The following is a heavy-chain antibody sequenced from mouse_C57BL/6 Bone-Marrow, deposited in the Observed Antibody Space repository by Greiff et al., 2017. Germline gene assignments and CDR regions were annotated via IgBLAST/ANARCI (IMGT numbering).Heavy chain of an antibody. V-gene: IGHV1-64*01. CDR3: ARRGSYYGSSPYYFDY. CDR2: IHPNSGST. J-gene: IGHJ2*01. Sequence: QVHVKQPGAELVKPGASVKLSCKASGYTFTSYWMHWVKQRPGQGLEWIGMIHPNSGSTNYNEKFKSKATLTVDKSSSTAYMQLSSLTSEDSAVYYCARRGSYYGSSPYYFDYWGQGTTLTVSS. CDR1: GYTFTSYW. D-gene: IGHD1-1*01.